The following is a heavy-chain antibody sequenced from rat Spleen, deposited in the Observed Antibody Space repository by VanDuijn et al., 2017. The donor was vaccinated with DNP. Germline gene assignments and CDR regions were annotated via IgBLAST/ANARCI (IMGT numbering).Heavy chain of an antibody. V-gene: IGHV1-43*01. Sequence: QVQLQQSGAELAKPGSSVKISCKASGYIFTTYYIGWIKQTAGQGLEYIGYINMGSGGTNYNEKFKGKATLTVGKSSSTAFMQLSSLTPDDSAVYYCASPYNNYVWFAYWGQGTLVTVSS. D-gene: IGHD1-10*01. J-gene: IGHJ3*01. CDR2: INMGSGGT. CDR1: GYIFTTYY. CDR3: ASPYNNYVWFAY.